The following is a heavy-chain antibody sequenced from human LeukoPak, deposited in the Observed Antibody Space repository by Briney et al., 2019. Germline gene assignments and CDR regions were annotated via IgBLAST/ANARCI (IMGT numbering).Heavy chain of an antibody. CDR3: AKDPLEGYFQH. J-gene: IGHJ1*01. V-gene: IGHV3-30*18. CDR2: ISYDGSNK. CDR1: GFTFSSYG. Sequence: GGSLRLSCGASGFTFSSYGMHWVRQAPGKGLEWVAVISYDGSNKYYADSVKGRFTISRDNSKNTLYLQMNSLRAEDTAVYYCAKDPLEGYFQHWGQGTLVTVSS.